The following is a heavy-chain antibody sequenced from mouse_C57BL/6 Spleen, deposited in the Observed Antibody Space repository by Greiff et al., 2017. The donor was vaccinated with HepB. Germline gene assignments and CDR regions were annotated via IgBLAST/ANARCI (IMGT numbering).Heavy chain of an antibody. V-gene: IGHV5-17*01. D-gene: IGHD2-3*01. CDR1: GFTFSDYG. J-gene: IGHJ3*01. CDR3: ARVYDGYYGLFAY. Sequence: VQLKESGGGLVKPGGSLKLSCAASGFTFSDYGMHWVRQAPEKGLEWVAYISSGSSTIYYADTVKGRFTISRDNAKNTLFLQMTSLRSEDTAMYYCARVYDGYYGLFAYWGQGTLVTVAA. CDR2: ISSGSSTI.